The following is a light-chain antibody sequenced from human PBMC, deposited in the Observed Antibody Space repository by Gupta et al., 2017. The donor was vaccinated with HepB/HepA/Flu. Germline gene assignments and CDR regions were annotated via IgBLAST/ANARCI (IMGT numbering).Light chain of an antibody. CDR1: QGVNIY. V-gene: IGKV1-16*02. Sequence: DIQMTQSPSSLSASVGDRVTITCRASQGVNIYLAWFQQKPGKAPRSLIYNASSLQSGVPSKFSGSGSGTGFTLTISSLQPEDSATYYCQQYNFYPLTFGPGTKVDIK. CDR2: NAS. J-gene: IGKJ3*01. CDR3: QQYNFYPLT.